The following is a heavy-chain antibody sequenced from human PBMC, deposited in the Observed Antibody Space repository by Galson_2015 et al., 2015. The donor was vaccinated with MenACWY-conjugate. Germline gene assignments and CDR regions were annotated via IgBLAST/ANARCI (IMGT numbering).Heavy chain of an antibody. CDR3: ARHPPGGRGMDV. CDR1: GYSFPPYW. J-gene: IGHJ6*02. V-gene: IGHV5-51*01. D-gene: IGHD2-15*01. CDR2: ISPGDSNT. Sequence: SGAEVTKPGESLKISCKTTGYSFPPYWIAWVRQMPGTGLEWMGLISPGDSNTRYSPSFQGQVTISADKSISTAYLQWSSLKASDTSMYYCARHPPGGRGMDVWRQGTTVPVS.